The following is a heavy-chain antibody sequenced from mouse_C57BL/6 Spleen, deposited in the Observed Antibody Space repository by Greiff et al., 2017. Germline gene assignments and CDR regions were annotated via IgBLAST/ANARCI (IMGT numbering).Heavy chain of an antibody. CDR2: INPNNGGT. D-gene: IGHD1-1*01. Sequence: EVQLQQSGAELVKPGASVKISCTASGYKFNDYYMNWVKQSHGQSLEWIGDINPNNGGTSYNPKFKGKATLTVDKSSSTAYMQPRSLTSEDTAVDYCARTYNDGSSCPPLYFDVRGTGTTVTVSS. CDR1: GYKFNDYY. V-gene: IGHV1-26*01. CDR3: ARTYNDGSSCPPLYFDV. J-gene: IGHJ1*03.